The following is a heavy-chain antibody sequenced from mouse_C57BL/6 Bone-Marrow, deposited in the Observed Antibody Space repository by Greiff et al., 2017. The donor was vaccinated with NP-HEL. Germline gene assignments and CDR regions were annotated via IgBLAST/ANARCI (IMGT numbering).Heavy chain of an antibody. V-gene: IGHV1-62-2*01. CDR2: FYPGGGSI. CDR1: GYTFTEYT. D-gene: IGHD2-3*01. Sequence: VKLQESGADLVKPGASVNLSCTASGYTFTEYTIRWVKQRSGQGLEWIGWFYPGGGSIKYNEKFKDKATLTADKSSSTVYMELSSLTSEDSAVYVCARDEDSGLVYDGYYERDMDYWGQGTSVTVSS. CDR3: ARDEDSGLVYDGYYERDMDY. J-gene: IGHJ4*01.